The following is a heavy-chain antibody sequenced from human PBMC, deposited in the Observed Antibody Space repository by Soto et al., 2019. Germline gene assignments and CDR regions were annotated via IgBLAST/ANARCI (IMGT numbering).Heavy chain of an antibody. CDR3: VRKYCSSTRCYQYFDY. V-gene: IGHV4-59*08. CDR2: IYYGGST. Sequence: ASETLSLTCTVSGGYISGYYWSWIRQPPGKGLEWIGYIYYGGSTNYNPSLKSRVTISVDMSKSQFSLKLSSLTAADTAVYYCVRKYCSSTRCYQYFDYWGQGTLVTVSS. D-gene: IGHD2-2*01. CDR1: GGYISGYY. J-gene: IGHJ4*02.